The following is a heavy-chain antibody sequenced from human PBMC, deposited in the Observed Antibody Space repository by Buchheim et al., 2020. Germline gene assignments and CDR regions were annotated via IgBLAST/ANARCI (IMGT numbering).Heavy chain of an antibody. V-gene: IGHV4-4*02. J-gene: IGHJ4*02. CDR3: ARDSGYRSEY. CDR1: GDSVSNGNW. D-gene: IGHD5-18*01. Sequence: QVQLQESGPGLVKPSGTLSLTCAVSGDSVSNGNWWNWVRQPPGKGLEWIGEIDHSGFTKYKPSLKSRVTIELDKPKNQFSLKPTSVTAADTAVYYCARDSGYRSEYWGQGTL. CDR2: IDHSGFT.